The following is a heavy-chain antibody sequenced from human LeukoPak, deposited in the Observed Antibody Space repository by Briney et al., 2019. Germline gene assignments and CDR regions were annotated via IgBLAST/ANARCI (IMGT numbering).Heavy chain of an antibody. V-gene: IGHV1-2*02. D-gene: IGHD4-17*01. J-gene: IGHJ5*02. Sequence: GASVKVSCKASGYTFTGYYMHWVRQAPGQGLEWMGWINPNSGGTNYAQKFQGRVTMTRDTSISTAYMELNRLRSDDTAVYYCASLFRYGDYYWFDPWGQGTLVTVSS. CDR2: INPNSGGT. CDR3: ASLFRYGDYYWFDP. CDR1: GYTFTGYY.